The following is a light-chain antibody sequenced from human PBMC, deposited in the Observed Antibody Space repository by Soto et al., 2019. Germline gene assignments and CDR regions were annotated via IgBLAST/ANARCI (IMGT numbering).Light chain of an antibody. J-gene: IGKJ2*01. CDR1: QNIRTY. CDR3: QQSYSDPHT. V-gene: IGKV1-39*01. CDR2: AAS. Sequence: DIQMTQSPSSLSASVGDRVTITCRASQNIRTYLNWYQQRPGKDPKCLIYAASSFQDGVPSRFSGSESGTDFTLTISSLQPEDSATYYCQQSYSDPHTFGQGTKLEIK.